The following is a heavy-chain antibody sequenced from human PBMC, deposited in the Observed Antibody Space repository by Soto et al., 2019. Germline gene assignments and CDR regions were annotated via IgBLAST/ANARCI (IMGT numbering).Heavy chain of an antibody. Sequence: GGSLRLSCAASGFTFSDYYMSWIRQAPGKGLEWVSYISSSGSIIYYADSVKGRFTISWDNAKNSLYLQMNSLRAEDTAVYYCASLDSSGWYYFDYWGQGTLVTVSS. D-gene: IGHD6-19*01. CDR3: ASLDSSGWYYFDY. V-gene: IGHV3-11*01. J-gene: IGHJ4*02. CDR2: ISSSGSII. CDR1: GFTFSDYY.